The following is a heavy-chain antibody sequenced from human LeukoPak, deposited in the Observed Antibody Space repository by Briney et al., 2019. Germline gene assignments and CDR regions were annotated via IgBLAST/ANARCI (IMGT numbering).Heavy chain of an antibody. J-gene: IGHJ6*02. CDR1: GFSFSSYS. CDR2: ISSTSTTL. V-gene: IGHV3-48*04. D-gene: IGHD3-22*01. CDR3: AKVRWLGDYGMDV. Sequence: GGSLRLSCAASGFSFSSYSVNWVRQAPGEGLQWVSFISSTSTTLYYADSVRGRFTISRDDAKNSLYLQMNSLRAEDTAVYYCAKVRWLGDYGMDVWGQGTTVTVSS.